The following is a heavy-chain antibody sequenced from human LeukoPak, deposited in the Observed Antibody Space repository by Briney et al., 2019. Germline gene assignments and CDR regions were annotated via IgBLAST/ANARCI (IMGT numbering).Heavy chain of an antibody. V-gene: IGHV4-59*08. J-gene: IGHJ5*02. Sequence: SETLSLTCTVSGGSISSYYWSWLRQPPGKGLEWIGYIYYSGSTNYNPSLKSRVTISVDTSKNQFSLKLSSVTAADTAVYYCARVGYSYGSRWFDPWGQGTLVTVSS. D-gene: IGHD5-18*01. CDR3: ARVGYSYGSRWFDP. CDR1: GGSISSYY. CDR2: IYYSGST.